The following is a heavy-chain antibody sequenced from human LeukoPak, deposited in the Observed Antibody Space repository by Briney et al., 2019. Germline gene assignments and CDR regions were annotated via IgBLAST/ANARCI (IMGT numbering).Heavy chain of an antibody. D-gene: IGHD3-16*02. J-gene: IGHJ3*02. CDR3: ARVSRPLGELSNAFDI. CDR2: ISYDGSNK. V-gene: IGHV3-30-3*01. CDR1: GFTFSSYA. Sequence: PGRSLRLSCAASGFTFSSYAMHWVRQAPGKGLEWVAVISYDGSNKYYADSVKGRFTISRDNSKNTLYLQMNSLRAEDTAVYYCARVSRPLGELSNAFDIWGQGTMVTVSS.